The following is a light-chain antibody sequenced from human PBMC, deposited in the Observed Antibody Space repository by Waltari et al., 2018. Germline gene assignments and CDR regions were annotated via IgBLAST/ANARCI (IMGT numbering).Light chain of an antibody. J-gene: IGLJ1*01. CDR1: SSDVGGYNH. Sequence: QSDLTQPASVSGSPGQSITIPCTGTSSDVGGYNHLSWYQQHPGKAPKLMIYGVSNRPSGVSNRFSGSKSGNTASLTISGLQAEDEADYYCSSYTGSSIRYVFGTGTKVTVL. CDR2: GVS. V-gene: IGLV2-14*01. CDR3: SSYTGSSIRYV.